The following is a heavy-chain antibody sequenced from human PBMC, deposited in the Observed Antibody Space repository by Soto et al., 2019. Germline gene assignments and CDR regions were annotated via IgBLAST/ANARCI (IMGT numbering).Heavy chain of an antibody. CDR3: ARVGRGVYGMDV. J-gene: IGHJ6*02. CDR1: GFTFSSYS. CDR2: ITSDSSTI. Sequence: EVQLVESGGGLVQPGGSLRLSCAASGFTFSSYSINWVRQAPGKGLEWFSYITSDSSTISYADSVKGRFTVSRDNAKNSRYLQMNSLRDEDTAVYYWARVGRGVYGMDVWGQGTSVTVSS. V-gene: IGHV3-48*02. D-gene: IGHD2-8*01.